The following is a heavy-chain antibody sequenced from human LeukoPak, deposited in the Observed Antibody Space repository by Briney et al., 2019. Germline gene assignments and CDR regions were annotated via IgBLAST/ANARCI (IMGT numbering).Heavy chain of an antibody. V-gene: IGHV3-48*03. D-gene: IGHD3-10*02. J-gene: IGHJ6*04. CDR2: ISSSGSTI. CDR3: AELGITMIGGV. Sequence: GGSLRLSWAASGFTFSSYEMSWVRHAAGKGLEWVTYISSSGSTIYYADSVKGRFTISRDNAKNSLYLQMNSLRAEDTAVYYCAELGITMIGGVWGKGTTVTISS. CDR1: GFTFSSYE.